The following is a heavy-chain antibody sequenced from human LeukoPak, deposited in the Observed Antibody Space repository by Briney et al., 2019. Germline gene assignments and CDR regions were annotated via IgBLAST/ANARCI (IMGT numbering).Heavy chain of an antibody. CDR1: GFTLSSYA. CDR2: ISVSGNT. J-gene: IGHJ4*02. V-gene: IGHV3-23*01. D-gene: IGHD5-18*01. Sequence: GGSLRLSCAASGFTLSSYAMSWVRQGPGKGLEWVSAISVSGNTYHADSVKGRFTISRDNAKNSLYLQMNSLRAEDTAVYYCARDNGYSYGYHGYWGQGTLVTVSS. CDR3: ARDNGYSYGYHGY.